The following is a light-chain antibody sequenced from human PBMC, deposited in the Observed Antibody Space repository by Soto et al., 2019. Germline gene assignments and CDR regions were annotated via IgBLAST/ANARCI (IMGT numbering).Light chain of an antibody. CDR2: AAS. Sequence: IVLTQSPGTLSLSPGERATLSCRASQSVRNNYLAWYQQRPGQAPRLLIYAASSRATGIPDRFSGSGSGTDFTLTIRRLEPEDFVVYYCQQYGSSPRTFGQGTKVDIK. CDR1: QSVRNNY. CDR3: QQYGSSPRT. V-gene: IGKV3-20*01. J-gene: IGKJ1*01.